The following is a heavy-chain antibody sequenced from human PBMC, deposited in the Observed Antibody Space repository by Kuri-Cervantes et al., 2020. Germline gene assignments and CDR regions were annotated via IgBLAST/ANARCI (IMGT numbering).Heavy chain of an antibody. CDR2: ISSSSSTI. CDR1: GFTFDDYA. D-gene: IGHD3-10*01. V-gene: IGHV3-48*04. J-gene: IGHJ4*02. Sequence: GESLKISCAASGFTFDDYAMHWVRQAPGKGLEWVSYISSSSSTIYYADSVKGRFTISRDNAKNTLYLQMNSLRAEDTAVYYCARGARWFGELSYPYWGQGTLVTVSS. CDR3: ARGARWFGELSYPY.